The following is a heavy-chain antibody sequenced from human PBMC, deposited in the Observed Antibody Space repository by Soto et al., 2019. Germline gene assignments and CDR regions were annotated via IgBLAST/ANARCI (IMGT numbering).Heavy chain of an antibody. CDR1: GFIFSNYV. Sequence: EVQLLDSGGGFVQPGGSLRLSCAASGFIFSNYVMSWVRLAPGKGLEWVANITGSGGDTFYADSVKGRFAISRDNSKNTLYLQMNSLRVEDTAVYYCATKPLSIRMFDYWGQGTMVTVSS. J-gene: IGHJ4*02. V-gene: IGHV3-23*01. CDR3: ATKPLSIRMFDY. D-gene: IGHD3-16*02. CDR2: ITGSGGDT.